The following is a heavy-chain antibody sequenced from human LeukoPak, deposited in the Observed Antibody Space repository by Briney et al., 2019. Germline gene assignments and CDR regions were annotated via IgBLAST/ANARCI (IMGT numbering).Heavy chain of an antibody. CDR2: TNGDGSDT. V-gene: IGHV3-74*01. CDR3: VSGYDNTDFEF. Sequence: GGSLRLSCAASGFTFNKYWMHWVRHAPGKGLVWVSCTNGDGSDTSYADSVKGRFTISRDNAKNTLDLQMNSLRVEDTAVYYCVSGYDNTDFEFWGQGTLVTVSS. J-gene: IGHJ4*02. D-gene: IGHD5-12*01. CDR1: GFTFNKYW.